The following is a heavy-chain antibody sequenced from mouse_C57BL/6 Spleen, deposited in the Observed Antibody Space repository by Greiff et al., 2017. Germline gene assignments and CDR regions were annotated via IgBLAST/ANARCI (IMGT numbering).Heavy chain of an antibody. Sequence: VKLQQPGAELVMPGASVKLSCKASGYTFTSYWMHWVKQRPGQGLEWIGEIDPSDSYTNYNQKFKGKSTLTVDKSSSTAYMQLSSLTSEDSAVYYCARGDYSNPYYAMDYWGQGTSVTVSS. V-gene: IGHV1-69*01. CDR1: GYTFTSYW. CDR2: IDPSDSYT. D-gene: IGHD2-5*01. J-gene: IGHJ4*01. CDR3: ARGDYSNPYYAMDY.